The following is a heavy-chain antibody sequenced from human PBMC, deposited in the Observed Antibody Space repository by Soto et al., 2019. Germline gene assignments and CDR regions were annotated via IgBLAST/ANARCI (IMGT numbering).Heavy chain of an antibody. CDR1: GYTFTSYD. V-gene: IGHV1-18*01. CDR2: ISTYNGDT. CDR3: ARDWYCSGGSCSNVFDI. J-gene: IGHJ3*02. D-gene: IGHD2-15*01. Sequence: QVHLVHSGSELKKPGASVKVSCKAPGYTFTSYDISWVRQAPGQGLEWLGGISTYNGDTSYAQKLQGRVTMTTDTSTSTAYMELRSMRSNDTAVYYCARDWYCSGGSCSNVFDIWGQGTTVTVSS.